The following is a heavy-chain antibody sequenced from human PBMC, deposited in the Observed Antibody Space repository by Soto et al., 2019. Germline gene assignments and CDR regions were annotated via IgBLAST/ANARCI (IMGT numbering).Heavy chain of an antibody. CDR3: ARRLSSSTYYYYLDV. CDR2: MNTNSGHA. D-gene: IGHD6-6*01. Sequence: QVQLVQSGAEVKKPGASVKVSCKASGYTFSSYDIIWVRQATGQGLEWMGWMNTNSGHAGCAQKFQGRVTLTRNTSISTAYMELSSLRSEDTAVYFCARRLSSSTYYYYLDVWGKGTTVTVSS. V-gene: IGHV1-8*01. CDR1: GYTFSSYD. J-gene: IGHJ6*03.